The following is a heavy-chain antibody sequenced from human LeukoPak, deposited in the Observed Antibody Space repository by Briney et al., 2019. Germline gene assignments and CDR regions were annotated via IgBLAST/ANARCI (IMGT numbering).Heavy chain of an antibody. D-gene: IGHD6-19*01. CDR2: ISFDGSDK. CDR3: ARDQPGTYTLSST. Sequence: PGGSLGLSCAASGFTFSNYAMHWVRQAPGKGLEWVAFISFDGSDKYYADSVKGRFTISRDNSKNTLYLQMNSLRAEDTAVYYCARDQPGTYTLSSTWGQGTLVTVSS. V-gene: IGHV3-30-3*01. CDR1: GFTFSNYA. J-gene: IGHJ5*02.